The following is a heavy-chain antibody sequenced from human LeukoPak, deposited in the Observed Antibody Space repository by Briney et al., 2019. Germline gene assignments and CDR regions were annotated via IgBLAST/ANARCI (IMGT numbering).Heavy chain of an antibody. CDR2: INHSGST. D-gene: IGHD1-26*01. CDR1: GGSFSGYY. V-gene: IGHV4-34*01. Sequence: SETLSLTCAVYGGSFSGYYWTWIRQPPGKGLEWIGEINHSGSTNCNPSLKSRVTISVDTSKNQFSLKLSSVTAADTAVYYCARGQSIVGAAGDFWGQGTLVTVSS. CDR3: ARGQSIVGAAGDF. J-gene: IGHJ4*02.